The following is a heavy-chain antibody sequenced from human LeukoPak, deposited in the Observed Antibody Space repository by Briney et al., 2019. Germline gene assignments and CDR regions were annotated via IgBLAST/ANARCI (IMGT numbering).Heavy chain of an antibody. J-gene: IGHJ4*02. CDR2: IRYDGSNK. CDR1: GFTFSSYG. D-gene: IGHD3-22*01. V-gene: IGHV3-30*02. Sequence: GGSLRLSCAASGFTFSSYGMHWVRQAPSKGLEWVTFIRYDGSNKYYADSVKGRFTISRDNSKNTLYLQMNSLRADDTAVYYCAKEQNYYDSSGYYIWGQGTLVTVSS. CDR3: AKEQNYYDSSGYYI.